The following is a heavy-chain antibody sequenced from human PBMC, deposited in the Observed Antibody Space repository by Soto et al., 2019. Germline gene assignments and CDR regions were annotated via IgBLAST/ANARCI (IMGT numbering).Heavy chain of an antibody. Sequence: SETLSLTCTVSGGSISSYYWSWIRQPPGKGLEWIGYIYYSGSTNYDPSLKSRVTISVDTSKNQFSLKLSSVTAADTAVYYCARDPGSGYYDSSGNSYYYGMDVWGQGTTVTVSS. J-gene: IGHJ6*02. D-gene: IGHD3-22*01. CDR2: IYYSGST. CDR1: GGSISSYY. V-gene: IGHV4-59*01. CDR3: ARDPGSGYYDSSGNSYYYGMDV.